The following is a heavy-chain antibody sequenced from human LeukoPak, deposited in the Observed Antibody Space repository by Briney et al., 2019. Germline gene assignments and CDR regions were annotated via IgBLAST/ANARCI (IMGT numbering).Heavy chain of an antibody. Sequence: PSETLSLTCTVSRGSISPHYWSWIRQPAGKGLDWIGRISPTGSTNYNPSLKSRVTISVDTSKNQFSLKLSSVTAADTAVYYCATNEWSGYYFEYWGQGTLVPVSS. V-gene: IGHV4-4*07. CDR1: RGSISPHY. CDR3: ATNEWSGYYFEY. CDR2: ISPTGST. D-gene: IGHD3-3*01. J-gene: IGHJ4*02.